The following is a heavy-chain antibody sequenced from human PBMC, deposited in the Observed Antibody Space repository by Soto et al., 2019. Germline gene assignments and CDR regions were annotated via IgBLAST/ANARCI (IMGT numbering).Heavy chain of an antibody. CDR3: XXXXXXXXXXXXXXXGXXYNWFDP. J-gene: IGHJ5*02. CDR1: GYTFTSYG. Sequence: QVQLVQSGAEVKKPGASVKVSCKASGYTFTSYGISWVRQAPGXGLXWMXXISAYNGNTNYAQKLQGRVTMTTDTSTSTXYMELRSLRXXXTXXXXXXXXXXXXXXXXXXXXGXXYNWFDPWGQGTLVTVSS. CDR2: ISAYNGNT. V-gene: IGHV1-18*01.